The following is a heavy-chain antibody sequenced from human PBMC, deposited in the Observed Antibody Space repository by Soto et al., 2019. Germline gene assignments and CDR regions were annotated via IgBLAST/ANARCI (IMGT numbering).Heavy chain of an antibody. V-gene: IGHV3-23*01. CDR3: AKDPSGFYCSGGSCYSDDAFDI. CDR2: ISGSGGST. CDR1: GFTFGSYA. Sequence: EVQLLESGGGLVQPGGSLRLSCAASGFTFGSYAMRWVRQAPGKGLEWVSAISGSGGSTYYADSVKGRFTISRDNSKNTLYLQMNSLRAEDTAVYYCAKDPSGFYCSGGSCYSDDAFDIWGQGTMVTVSS. J-gene: IGHJ3*02. D-gene: IGHD2-15*01.